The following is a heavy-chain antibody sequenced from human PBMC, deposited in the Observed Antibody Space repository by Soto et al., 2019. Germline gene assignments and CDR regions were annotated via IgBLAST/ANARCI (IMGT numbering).Heavy chain of an antibody. V-gene: IGHV3-30*18. CDR2: ISYDGSNK. CDR1: GFTFSSYG. J-gene: IGHJ4*02. D-gene: IGHD2-15*01. CDR3: AKNGLVEMAPFDY. Sequence: QVQLVESGGGVVQPGRSLRLSCAASGFTFSSYGMHWVRQAPGKGLEWVAVISYDGSNKYYADSVKGRFTISRDNSKNTLYLQMNSLRAEDTAVYYCAKNGLVEMAPFDYWGQGTLVTVSS.